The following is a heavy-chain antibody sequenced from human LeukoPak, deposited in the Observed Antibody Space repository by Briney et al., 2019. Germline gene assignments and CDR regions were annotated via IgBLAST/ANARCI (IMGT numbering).Heavy chain of an antibody. Sequence: ASVKVSCKASGFTFTNYAISWVRQAPGQGLEWLAWISVDNGNTNYIRNLQGRVTLTTDTSTSTAYMELRNLRPDDTAVYYCARDSWARAYDIDHWGQGTLVTVSS. CDR1: GFTFTNYA. D-gene: IGHD5-12*01. CDR3: ARDSWARAYDIDH. J-gene: IGHJ5*02. CDR2: ISVDNGNT. V-gene: IGHV1-18*01.